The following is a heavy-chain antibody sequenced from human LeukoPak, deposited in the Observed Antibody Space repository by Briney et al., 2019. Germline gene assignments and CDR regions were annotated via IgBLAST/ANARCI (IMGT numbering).Heavy chain of an antibody. J-gene: IGHJ6*02. CDR1: GFTFTNAW. Sequence: GGSLRLYCAASGFTFTNAWMNWARQAPGKGLEWVASISHNGNVNYYVDSVKGRFTISRDNAKNSLYLQMSNLRAEDTAVYFCARGGGLDVWGQGATVTVSS. CDR3: ARGGGLDV. D-gene: IGHD3-16*01. CDR2: ISHNGNVN. V-gene: IGHV3-7*03.